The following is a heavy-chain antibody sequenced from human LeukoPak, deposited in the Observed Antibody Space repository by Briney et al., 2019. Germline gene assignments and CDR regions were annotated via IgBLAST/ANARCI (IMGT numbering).Heavy chain of an antibody. V-gene: IGHV4-39*07. CDR2: IYYSGST. CDR3: ARYYDSNPYDY. Sequence: SETLSLTCTVSGGSISSSSYYWGWIRQPPGKGLEWIGSIYYSGSTYYNPSLKSRVTISVDTSKNQFSLKLSSVTAADTAVYYCARYYDSNPYDYWGQGTLVTVSS. CDR1: GGSISSSSYY. D-gene: IGHD3-22*01. J-gene: IGHJ4*02.